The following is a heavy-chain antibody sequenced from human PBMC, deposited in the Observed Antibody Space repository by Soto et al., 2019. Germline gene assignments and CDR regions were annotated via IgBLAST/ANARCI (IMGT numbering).Heavy chain of an antibody. J-gene: IGHJ4*02. CDR1: GFTFSNYA. CDR3: AKESSGYNYGFYNYFDY. CDR2: ISSGGTYT. Sequence: EVQLLESGGGLVQPGGSLRLSCAASGFTFSNYAMTWVRQAPGKGLEWVSAISSGGTYTDYADSVKGRFTLSRDNSKNMVYLQMTSLKAEDPAVYHCAKESSGYNYGFYNYFDYWGQGTLVTVS. V-gene: IGHV3-23*01. D-gene: IGHD5-18*01.